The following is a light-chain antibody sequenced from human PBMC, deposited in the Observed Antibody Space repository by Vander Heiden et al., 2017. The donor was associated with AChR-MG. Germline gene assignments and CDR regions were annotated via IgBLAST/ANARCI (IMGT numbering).Light chain of an antibody. Sequence: QSALTQPASVSGSPGQAITIPCTGTSRDVGAYNYVSWYQHHPGKPPHLIIFDVSNRPSGVSNRFSGSKSGSTASLTISGLQAEDEADYYCSSYTSSITLVFGAGTTVTVL. CDR1: SRDVGAYNY. CDR3: SSYTSSITLV. J-gene: IGLJ1*01. V-gene: IGLV2-14*03. CDR2: DVS.